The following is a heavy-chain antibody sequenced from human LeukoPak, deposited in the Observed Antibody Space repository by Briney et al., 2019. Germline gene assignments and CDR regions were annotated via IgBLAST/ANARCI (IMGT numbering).Heavy chain of an antibody. CDR1: GGSFSSSSYY. CDR2: INHSGST. V-gene: IGHV4-39*07. CDR3: ARRSPVWFGELLAWFDP. J-gene: IGHJ5*02. Sequence: SSETLSLTCTVSGGSFSSSSYYWGWIRQPPGKGLEWVGEINHSGSTNYNPSLKSRVTISVDTSKNQFSLKLSSVAAADTAVYYCARRSPVWFGELLAWFDPWGQGTLVTVSS. D-gene: IGHD3-10*01.